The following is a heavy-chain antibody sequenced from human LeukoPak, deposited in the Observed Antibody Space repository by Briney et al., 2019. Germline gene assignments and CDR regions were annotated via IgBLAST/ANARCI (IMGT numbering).Heavy chain of an antibody. V-gene: IGHV3-9*01. Sequence: PGGSLRLSCAASGFTFDDYAMHWVRQAPGKGLEWVSGISWNSGSIGYADSVKGRFTISRDNAKNSLYLQMNSLRAEDTALYYCAKDNDYGGFDYWGQGTVVTVSS. D-gene: IGHD4-17*01. J-gene: IGHJ4*02. CDR2: ISWNSGSI. CDR3: AKDNDYGGFDY. CDR1: GFTFDDYA.